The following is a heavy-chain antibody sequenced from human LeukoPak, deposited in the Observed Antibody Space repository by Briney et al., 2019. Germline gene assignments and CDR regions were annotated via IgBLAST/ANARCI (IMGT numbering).Heavy chain of an antibody. CDR1: GFTFSSYW. CDR3: ARDRTSGWLAALFDY. D-gene: IGHD6-19*01. CDR2: IKQDGSEK. J-gene: IGHJ4*02. V-gene: IGHV3-7*01. Sequence: GGSLRLSCAASGFTFSSYWMSWVRQAPGKGLEWLANIKQDGSEKYYVDSVKGRFTISRDNAKNSLYLQMNSLRAEDTAVYYCARDRTSGWLAALFDYWGQGTLVTVSS.